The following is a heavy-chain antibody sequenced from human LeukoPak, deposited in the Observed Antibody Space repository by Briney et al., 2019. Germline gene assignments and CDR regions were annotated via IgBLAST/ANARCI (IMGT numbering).Heavy chain of an antibody. CDR1: GFTFSSYA. CDR3: AREAGAPNDY. Sequence: LPGGSLRLSCAASGFTFSSYAMSWVRQAPGKGLEWVSAISGSGGGTYYADSVKGRFTISRDNSKSTLHLQMNSLRAEDTAVYYCAREAGAPNDYWGQGTLVTVSS. V-gene: IGHV3-23*01. CDR2: ISGSGGGT. J-gene: IGHJ4*02.